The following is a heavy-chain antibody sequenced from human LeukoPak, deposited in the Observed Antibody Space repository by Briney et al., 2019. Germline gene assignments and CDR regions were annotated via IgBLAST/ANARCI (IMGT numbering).Heavy chain of an antibody. CDR3: ARMPDILTGFDP. CDR2: IYYSGST. J-gene: IGHJ5*02. CDR1: GGSMSNYY. D-gene: IGHD3-9*01. V-gene: IGHV4-59*13. Sequence: SGTLSLTCTVSGGSMSNYYWTWVRQPPGGGPEWIAYIYYSGSTNYNPSLKSRVTISVDTSKNQFSLKLRSVTTADTAVYYCARMPDILTGFDPWGQGTLVTVSS.